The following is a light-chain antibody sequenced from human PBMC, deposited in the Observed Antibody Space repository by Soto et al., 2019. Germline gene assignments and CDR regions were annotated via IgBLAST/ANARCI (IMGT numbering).Light chain of an antibody. J-gene: IGLJ1*01. CDR2: DVN. CDR1: GNEVGGYTF. V-gene: IGLV2-14*03. Sequence: QSVLTQPASVSGSPGQSISISCTGTGNEVGGYTFVSWYQQHPDRVPKLVIFDVNRRPSGVSDRFSGSKSVNAASLTISGLQAEDEADYYCCSYTATTTYVFGTGTKVTVL. CDR3: CSYTATTTYV.